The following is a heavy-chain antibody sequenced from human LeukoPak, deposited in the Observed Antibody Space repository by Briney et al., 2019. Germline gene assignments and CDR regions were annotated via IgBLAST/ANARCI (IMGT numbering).Heavy chain of an antibody. CDR1: GITFSSYA. J-gene: IGHJ4*02. D-gene: IGHD5-12*01. V-gene: IGHV3-23*01. Sequence: GGSLRLSCAASGITFSSYAMIWVRQAPGKGLEWVSAISGSGGSTYYADSVKGRFTISRDNSKNTLYLQMNSLRADDTAVYYCAKGPGGYSGYNSLPHFDYWGQGTLVTVSS. CDR2: ISGSGGST. CDR3: AKGPGGYSGYNSLPHFDY.